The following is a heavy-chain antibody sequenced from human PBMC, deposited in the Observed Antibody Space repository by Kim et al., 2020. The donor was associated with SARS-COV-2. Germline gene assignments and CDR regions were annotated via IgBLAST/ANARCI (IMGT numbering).Heavy chain of an antibody. CDR3: AKDFEDYYDSSGYYYYYYYGMDV. J-gene: IGHJ6*02. D-gene: IGHD3-22*01. CDR2: TSYDVRIK. Sequence: GGSLRLSCAASGFTFTSFGMHWVRQAPGKGLEWVAVTSYDVRIKYYADSVNGRFTISRDNSKNTLYLQMNSLRAEDTAVYYCAKDFEDYYDSSGYYYYYYYGMDVWGQGTTVTVSS. V-gene: IGHV3-30*18. CDR1: GFTFTSFG.